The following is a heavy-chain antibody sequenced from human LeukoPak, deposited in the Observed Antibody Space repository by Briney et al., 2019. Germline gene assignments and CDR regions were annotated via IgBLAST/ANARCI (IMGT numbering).Heavy chain of an antibody. CDR1: GGSIRNYY. Sequence: SETLSLTCTVSGGSIRNYYWSWIRQPPGKGLEWIGYIYYSGSTNYNPSLKSRVTISVDTSKNQFSLKLSSVTAADTAVYYCARGDSSGYYWARYYFDYWGQGTLVTVSS. CDR3: ARGDSSGYYWARYYFDY. D-gene: IGHD3-22*01. CDR2: IYYSGST. J-gene: IGHJ4*02. V-gene: IGHV4-59*01.